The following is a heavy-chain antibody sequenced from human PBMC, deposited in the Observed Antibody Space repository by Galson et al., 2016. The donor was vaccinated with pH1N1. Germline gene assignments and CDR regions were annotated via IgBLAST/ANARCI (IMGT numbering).Heavy chain of an antibody. J-gene: IGHJ5*02. CDR2: IYYTGST. CDR1: GGSTSSGGYY. V-gene: IGHV4-31*03. CDR3: VRAYYDSSPRNWFDP. Sequence: LSLTCTVSGGSTSSGGYYWSWIRQHPGKGLEWIGYIYYTGSTYYNPSLKSRVIISVDTSKNQVSLNLSSVTAADTAVYYCVRAYYDSSPRNWFDPWGQGTLVTVSS. D-gene: IGHD3-22*01.